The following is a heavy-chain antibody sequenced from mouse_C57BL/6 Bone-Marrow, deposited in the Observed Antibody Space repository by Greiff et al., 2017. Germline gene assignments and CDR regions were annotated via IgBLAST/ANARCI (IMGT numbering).Heavy chain of an antibody. V-gene: IGHV5-17*01. Sequence: VQLQQSGGGLVKPGGSLKLSCAASGFTFSDYGMHWVRQAPEKGLEWVAYISSGSSTIYYADTVKGRFTISRDNAKNTLFLQMTSLRSEDTAMYYCAITTVPYWYFDVGGTGTTVTVSS. CDR1: GFTFSDYG. J-gene: IGHJ1*03. CDR2: ISSGSSTI. D-gene: IGHD1-1*01. CDR3: AITTVPYWYFDV.